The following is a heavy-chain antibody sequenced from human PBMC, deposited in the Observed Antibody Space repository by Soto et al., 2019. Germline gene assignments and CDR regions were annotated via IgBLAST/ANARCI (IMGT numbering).Heavy chain of an antibody. CDR2: ISYDGSNK. V-gene: IGHV3-30*18. CDR1: GFTFSSYG. Sequence: VGSLSLSCAASGFTFSSYGMHWVRQAPGKGLEWVAVISYDGSNKYYADSVKGRFTISRDNSKNTLYLQMNSLRAEDTAVYYCAKDLSAGYYYGMDVWGPGTTVTVYS. CDR3: AKDLSAGYYYGMDV. J-gene: IGHJ6*01.